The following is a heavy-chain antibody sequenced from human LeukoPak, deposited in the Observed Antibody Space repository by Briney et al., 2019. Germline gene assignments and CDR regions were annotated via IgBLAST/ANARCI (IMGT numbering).Heavy chain of an antibody. J-gene: IGHJ3*02. Sequence: GGSLRLSCAATGFTFSTYWMHWVRQARAKELVWVSRINSDGRGTSYAGSVKGRFTISRENAKNTLSLQMNSLRAEDTAVYYCARDTPPAYCGGDCYYSFDIWGQGTMVTVSS. V-gene: IGHV3-74*01. CDR3: ARDTPPAYCGGDCYYSFDI. CDR2: INSDGRGT. D-gene: IGHD2-21*02. CDR1: GFTFSTYW.